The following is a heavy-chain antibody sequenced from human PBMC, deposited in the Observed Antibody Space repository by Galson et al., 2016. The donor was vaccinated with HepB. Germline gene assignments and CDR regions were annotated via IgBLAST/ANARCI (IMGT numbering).Heavy chain of an antibody. CDR1: GYDFTSYF. CDR2: INPIGDDT. V-gene: IGHV1-46*01. J-gene: IGHJ4*02. CDR3: ARGYYDSVY. Sequence: SVKVSCKASGYDFTSYFIHCVRQAPGHGLEWMGIINPIGDDTNYAQKFQGRVTMTSDTSTSTVYMELSGLRFADTAVYYCARGYYDSVYWGQGTLVTVSS. D-gene: IGHD3-22*01.